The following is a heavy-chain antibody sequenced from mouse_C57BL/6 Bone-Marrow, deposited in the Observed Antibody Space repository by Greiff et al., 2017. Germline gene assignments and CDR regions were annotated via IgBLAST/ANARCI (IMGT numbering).Heavy chain of an antibody. V-gene: IGHV14-4*01. CDR1: GFNIKDDY. CDR2: IDPENGDT. J-gene: IGHJ2*01. CDR3: PLHDYLDY. Sequence: EVKLQESGAELVRPGASVKLSCTASGFNIKDDYMHWVKQRPEQGLEWIGWIDPENGDTEYASKFQGKATITADTSSNTAYLQLSSLTSEDTAVYYCPLHDYLDYWGQGTTLTVSS.